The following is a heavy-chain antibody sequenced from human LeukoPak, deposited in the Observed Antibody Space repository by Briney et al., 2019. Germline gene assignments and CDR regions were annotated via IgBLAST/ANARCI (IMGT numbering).Heavy chain of an antibody. J-gene: IGHJ5*02. CDR2: TSTSGSTI. Sequence: GGSLRLSCVASGFTFSDYSMSWVRQAPGQGLEWVSYTSTSGSTIYYADSVKGRFTISRDNAKNSLYLQMNSLRAVGDAVYYSACDVIVGDDGFDPCGQGDLVTVSS. CDR3: ACDVIVGDDGFDP. V-gene: IGHV3-11*01. CDR1: GFTFSDYS. D-gene: IGHD1-26*01.